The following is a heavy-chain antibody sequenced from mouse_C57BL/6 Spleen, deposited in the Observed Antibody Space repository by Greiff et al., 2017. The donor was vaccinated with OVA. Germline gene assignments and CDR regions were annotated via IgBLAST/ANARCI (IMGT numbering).Heavy chain of an antibody. CDR1: GYIFTSYW. CDR2: INPSSGYT. Sequence: QVQLQQPGAELAKPGASVKLSCKASGYIFTSYWMHWVKQRPGQGLEWIGYINPSSGYTKYNQKFKDKATLTADKSSSTAYMQLSSLTYEDTAVYYCARSMLGRDNAIDYWSQGTSVTVSS. CDR3: ARSMLGRDNAIDY. J-gene: IGHJ4*01. V-gene: IGHV1-7*01. D-gene: IGHD4-1*01.